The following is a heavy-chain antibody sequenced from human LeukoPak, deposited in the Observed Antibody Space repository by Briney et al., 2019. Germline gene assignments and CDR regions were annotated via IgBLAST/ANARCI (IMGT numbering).Heavy chain of an antibody. CDR3: AKRHYYDSTGYYGD. J-gene: IGHJ4*02. V-gene: IGHV3-23*01. Sequence: GGSLRLSCAASGFTFSSYGMTWARQAPGKGLEWVSFISGSGGSTYYADSVKGRFTTSRDNSKNTLYLQMNSLRAEDTAVYYCAKRHYYDSTGYYGDWGQGTQVTVSS. CDR1: GFTFSSYG. D-gene: IGHD3-22*01. CDR2: ISGSGGST.